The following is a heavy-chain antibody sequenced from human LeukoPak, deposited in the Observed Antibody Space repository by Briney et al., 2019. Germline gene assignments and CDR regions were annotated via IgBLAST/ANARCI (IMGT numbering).Heavy chain of an antibody. D-gene: IGHD1/OR15-1a*01. V-gene: IGHV2-5*02. CDR1: AFSLTSSPMG. Sequence: SGPTLVKPTETLTLTCTFSAFSLTSSPMGVGWIRQPPGKALEWLALIYWDDDKRYRPSLQSRPTNTKDTPKNQVVLTMTNMDPVDTATYFCAHRLDFLGNWHSGTFDFWGRGTMVTVSS. CDR2: IYWDDDK. CDR3: AHRLDFLGNWHSGTFDF. J-gene: IGHJ3*01.